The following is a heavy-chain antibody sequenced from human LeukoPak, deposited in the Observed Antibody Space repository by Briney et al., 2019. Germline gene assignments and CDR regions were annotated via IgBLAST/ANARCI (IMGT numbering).Heavy chain of an antibody. Sequence: PGRSLRLFCGPWVLIHSRYRMHWVRQAPGKGLEWVAVIWYDGSNKYYADSVKGRFTISRDNSKNTLYLQMNSLRAEDTAVYYCAREYPPRYYYDSSGYLDYWGQGTLVTVSS. V-gene: IGHV3-33*01. D-gene: IGHD3-22*01. CDR2: IWYDGSNK. CDR1: VLIHSRYR. J-gene: IGHJ4*02. CDR3: AREYPPRYYYDSSGYLDY.